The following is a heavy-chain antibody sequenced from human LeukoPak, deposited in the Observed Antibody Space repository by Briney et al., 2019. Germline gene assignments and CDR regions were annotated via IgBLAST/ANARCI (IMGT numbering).Heavy chain of an antibody. CDR1: GGSFSGYY. D-gene: IGHD2-15*01. Sequence: PSETLSLTCAVYGGSFSGYYWSWIRQPPGKGLEWIGEINHSGSTNYNPSLKSRVTISVDTSKNQFSLKLSSVTAADTAVYYCARVGNRAANDYWGQGTLVTVSS. CDR2: INHSGST. CDR3: ARVGNRAANDY. V-gene: IGHV4-34*01. J-gene: IGHJ4*02.